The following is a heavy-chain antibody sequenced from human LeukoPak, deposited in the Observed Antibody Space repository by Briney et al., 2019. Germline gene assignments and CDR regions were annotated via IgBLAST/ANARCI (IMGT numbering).Heavy chain of an antibody. D-gene: IGHD5-18*01. V-gene: IGHV1-18*01. J-gene: IGHJ4*02. Sequence: GASVKVSCKASGYTFTSYGISWVRQAPGQGLEWMGWISAFNGNTNYAQKLQGRVTMTTDTSTSTAYMELSSLRSEDTAVYYCATSQERIQLWYYWGQGALVTVSS. CDR2: ISAFNGNT. CDR3: ATSQERIQLWYY. CDR1: GYTFTSYG.